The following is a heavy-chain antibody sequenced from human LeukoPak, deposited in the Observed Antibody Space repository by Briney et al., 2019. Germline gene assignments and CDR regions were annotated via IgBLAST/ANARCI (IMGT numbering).Heavy chain of an antibody. CDR2: IKQDGSEK. V-gene: IGHV3-7*01. CDR1: RFTFSNYW. CDR3: ARQRGSYSFDY. J-gene: IGHJ4*02. Sequence: PGGSLRLSCAASRFTFSNYWMSWVRQAPGQGLGWGANIKQDGSEKYYVDSVKGRFTMSRDKAKNSLYLQMNSLRAEDTAVYYCARQRGSYSFDYWGEGTLVTVSS. D-gene: IGHD1-26*01.